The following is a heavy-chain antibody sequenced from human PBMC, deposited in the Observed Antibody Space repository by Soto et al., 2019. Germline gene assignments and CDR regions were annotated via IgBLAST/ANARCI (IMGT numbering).Heavy chain of an antibody. CDR1: GGTFSRYS. CDR2: IIPIFGIA. V-gene: IGHV1-69*08. J-gene: IGHJ6*02. D-gene: IGHD2-2*01. Sequence: QVQLVQSGAEVKKPGSSVKVSCKASGGTFSRYSITWVRQAPGHGLEWIGRIIPIFGIASYAQKFQGRVPITADHSKTTAYMERSSLRSDDTAVYYCAREDRDRETGLVPAAIDGMDVWGQGTTVTVSS. CDR3: AREDRDRETGLVPAAIDGMDV.